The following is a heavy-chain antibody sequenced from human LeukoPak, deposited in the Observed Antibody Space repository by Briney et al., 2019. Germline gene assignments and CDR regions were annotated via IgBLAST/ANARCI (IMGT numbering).Heavy chain of an antibody. J-gene: IGHJ4*02. CDR2: ISSSSSYI. D-gene: IGHD6-13*01. Sequence: KPGGSLRLSCAASGFTFSSYSMNWVRQAPGKGLEWVSSISSSSSYIYYADSVKGRFTISGDNAKNSLYLQMNSLRAEDTAVYYCARAYSSSWYLLDYWGQGTLVTVSS. CDR1: GFTFSSYS. V-gene: IGHV3-21*01. CDR3: ARAYSSSWYLLDY.